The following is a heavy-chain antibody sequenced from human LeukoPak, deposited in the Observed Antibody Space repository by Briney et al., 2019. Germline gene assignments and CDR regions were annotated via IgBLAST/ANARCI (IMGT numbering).Heavy chain of an antibody. CDR1: GGSISSSGYY. Sequence: PSETLSLTCTVSGGSISSSGYYWGWIRQPPGKGLEWIGTIYYSGSTYYNPSLKSRVTISVDTSKNQFSLKLSSVTAADTAVYYCARCPRQQLVIWAIDYWGQGTLVTVSS. CDR3: ARCPRQQLVIWAIDY. D-gene: IGHD6-13*01. CDR2: IYYSGST. J-gene: IGHJ4*02. V-gene: IGHV4-39*01.